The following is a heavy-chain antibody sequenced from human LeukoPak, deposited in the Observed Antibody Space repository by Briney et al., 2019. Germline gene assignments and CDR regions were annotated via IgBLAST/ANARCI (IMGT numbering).Heavy chain of an antibody. D-gene: IGHD1-26*01. V-gene: IGHV3-66*01. CDR2: IYSGGST. CDR3: VRGAPGGSRDGSLFGP. Sequence: PGRSLRLSCAASEFSVGSNYLTWVRQAPGKGLESLSLIYSGGSTYYADSVKGRFTISRDNSKNTLFLQMNSLRAGDTAVYYCVRGAPGGSRDGSLFGPWGQGTEVSVSS. CDR1: EFSVGSNY. J-gene: IGHJ5*02.